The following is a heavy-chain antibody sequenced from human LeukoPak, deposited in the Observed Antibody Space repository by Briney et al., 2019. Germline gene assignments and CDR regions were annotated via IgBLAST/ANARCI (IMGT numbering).Heavy chain of an antibody. CDR3: ARGLYSSGWYYWFDP. CDR2: IYYSGST. J-gene: IGHJ5*02. Sequence: PSXXXSLXCTVSGGSISSYYWSWVRQPPGGGLEXIGYIYYSGSTNYNPSLKSRVTMSVDTSKNQFSLKLSSVTAADTAVYYCARGLYSSGWYYWFDPWGQGTLVTVSS. D-gene: IGHD6-19*01. V-gene: IGHV4-59*01. CDR1: GGSISSYY.